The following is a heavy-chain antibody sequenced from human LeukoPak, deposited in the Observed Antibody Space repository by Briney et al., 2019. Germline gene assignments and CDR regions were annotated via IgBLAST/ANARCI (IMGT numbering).Heavy chain of an antibody. CDR3: ARILLWFGELSRFDP. CDR2: MKQDGSEK. J-gene: IGHJ5*02. V-gene: IGHV3-7*04. D-gene: IGHD3-10*01. Sequence: GGSLRLSCAASGFTYSSYWMSWVRQAPGKGLEWVANMKQDGSEKYYVDSVKGRFTISRDNAKNSLYLQMNSLRAEDTAVYYCARILLWFGELSRFDPWGQGTLVTVSS. CDR1: GFTYSSYW.